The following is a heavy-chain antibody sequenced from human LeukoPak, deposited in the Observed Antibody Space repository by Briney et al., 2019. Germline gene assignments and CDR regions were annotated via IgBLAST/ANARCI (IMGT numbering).Heavy chain of an antibody. Sequence: EASVKVSCKASGGTFNTFAISWVRQAPGQGLEWMGRIIPIVDIGKTAQKFQGRVSITADKSTSTGYLELTNLRSEDTAVYYFATDLNLGEFSLYAPFDYWGQGTLVTVSS. CDR1: GGTFNTFA. V-gene: IGHV1-69*04. CDR2: IIPIVDIG. J-gene: IGHJ4*02. CDR3: ATDLNLGEFSLYAPFDY. D-gene: IGHD3-16*02.